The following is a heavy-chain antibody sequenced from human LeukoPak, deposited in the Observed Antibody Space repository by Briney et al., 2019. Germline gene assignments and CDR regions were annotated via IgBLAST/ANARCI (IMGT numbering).Heavy chain of an antibody. CDR1: GGSISSGGYY. V-gene: IGHV4-31*03. CDR2: IYYSGST. CDR3: ARDYSLYCSSTSCSKGKYWYFDL. Sequence: PSETLSLTCTVSGGSISSGGYYWSWIRQHPGKGLEWIGYIYYSGSTYYNPSLKSRVTISVDTSKNQFSLKLSSVTAADTAVYYCARDYSLYCSSTSCSKGKYWYFDLWGRGTLVTVSS. D-gene: IGHD2-2*01. J-gene: IGHJ2*01.